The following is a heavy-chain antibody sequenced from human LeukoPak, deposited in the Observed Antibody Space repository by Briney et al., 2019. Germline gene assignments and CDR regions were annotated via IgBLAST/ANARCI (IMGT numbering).Heavy chain of an antibody. CDR3: AKDTPVLLWFGELFEDGSVDY. Sequence: PGGSLRLSCAASGFTFSSYAMSWVRQAPGKGLEWVSAISGSGGSTYYADSVKGRFTISRDNSKNTLYLQMNSLRAEDTAVYYCAKDTPVLLWFGELFEDGSVDYWGQGTLVTVSS. V-gene: IGHV3-23*01. J-gene: IGHJ4*02. CDR1: GFTFSSYA. D-gene: IGHD3-10*01. CDR2: ISGSGGST.